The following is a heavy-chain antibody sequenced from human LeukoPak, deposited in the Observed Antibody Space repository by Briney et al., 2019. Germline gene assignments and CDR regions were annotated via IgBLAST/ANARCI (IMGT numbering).Heavy chain of an antibody. CDR1: GGTFSSYA. V-gene: IGHV1-69*01. Sequence: SVKVSCKASGGTFSSYAISWVRQAPGQGLEWMGGIIPIFGTANYAQKFQGRVTITADESTSTAYMELSSLRSGDTAVYYCARVKRIAVAGMKYYFDYWGQGTLVTVSS. J-gene: IGHJ4*02. D-gene: IGHD6-19*01. CDR2: IIPIFGTA. CDR3: ARVKRIAVAGMKYYFDY.